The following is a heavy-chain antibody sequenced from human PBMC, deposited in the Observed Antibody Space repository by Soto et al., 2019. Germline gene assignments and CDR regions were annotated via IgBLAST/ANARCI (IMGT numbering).Heavy chain of an antibody. J-gene: IGHJ4*02. Sequence: PSETLSLTWTVSGGSISSYYWSWIRQPPGKGLEWIGYIYYSGSTNYNPSLKSRVTISVDTSKNQFSLKLSSVTAADTAVYYCARKNPVDTAMVFDYWGQGTLVTVSS. D-gene: IGHD5-18*01. V-gene: IGHV4-59*01. CDR2: IYYSGST. CDR1: GGSISSYY. CDR3: ARKNPVDTAMVFDY.